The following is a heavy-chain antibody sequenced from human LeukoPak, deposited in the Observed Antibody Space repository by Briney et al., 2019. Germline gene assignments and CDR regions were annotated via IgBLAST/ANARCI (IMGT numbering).Heavy chain of an antibody. CDR1: GGSISSYY. CDR2: IYYSGST. Sequence: SETLSLTCTVSGGSISSYYWSWIRQPPGKGLEWIGYIYYSGSTNYNPSLKSRVTISVDTSKNQFSLKLSSVTAADTAVYYCARDRSSGWLDPWGQGTLVTVSS. J-gene: IGHJ5*02. D-gene: IGHD6-19*01. CDR3: ARDRSSGWLDP. V-gene: IGHV4-59*01.